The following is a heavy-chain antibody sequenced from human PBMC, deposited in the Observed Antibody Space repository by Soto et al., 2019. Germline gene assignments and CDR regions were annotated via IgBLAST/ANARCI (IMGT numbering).Heavy chain of an antibody. D-gene: IGHD3-22*01. CDR3: ARGLYPPHNYYDSSGYYY. Sequence: SETLSLTCTVSGGSISSGGYYWSWIRQHPGKGLEWIGYIYYSGSTYYNPSLKSRVTISVDTSKNQFSLKLSSVTAADTAVYYCARGLYPPHNYYDSSGYYYWGQGTLVTVSS. CDR2: IYYSGST. V-gene: IGHV4-31*03. J-gene: IGHJ4*02. CDR1: GGSISSGGYY.